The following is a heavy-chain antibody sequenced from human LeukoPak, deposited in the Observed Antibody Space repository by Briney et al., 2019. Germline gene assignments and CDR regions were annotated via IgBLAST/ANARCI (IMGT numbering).Heavy chain of an antibody. CDR2: IYGGGNT. J-gene: IGHJ4*02. Sequence: PGGSLRLSCAASGFTVSSNYMNWVRQAPGKGLEWVSVIYGGGNTDYADSVKGRFTISRDNSKNTLYLQMNSLRAEDTAVYYCARRHHFGFLDSWGQGTLVTVSS. D-gene: IGHD3-10*01. CDR3: ARRHHFGFLDS. CDR1: GFTVSSNY. V-gene: IGHV3-66*01.